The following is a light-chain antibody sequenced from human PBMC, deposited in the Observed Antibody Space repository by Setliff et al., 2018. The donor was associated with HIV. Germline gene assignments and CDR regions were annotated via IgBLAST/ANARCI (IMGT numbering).Light chain of an antibody. J-gene: IGLJ1*01. CDR1: SSXIGGYNY. V-gene: IGLV2-14*01. CDR3: SSNTNSSTYV. Sequence: QSVLTQPASVSGSPGQSITISCTGTSSXIGGYNYVSWYQQHPGKAPKLMIYDVSKRPSGVSNRFSGSKSGNTASLTISGLQAEDEAVYYCSSNTNSSTYVFATGTKVT. CDR2: DVS.